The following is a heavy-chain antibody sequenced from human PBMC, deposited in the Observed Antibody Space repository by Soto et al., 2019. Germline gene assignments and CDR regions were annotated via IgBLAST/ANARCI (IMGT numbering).Heavy chain of an antibody. CDR2: ISAYNGNT. CDR1: GYTFTSYG. J-gene: IGHJ4*02. D-gene: IGHD3-9*01. V-gene: IGHV1-18*01. Sequence: ASVKVSFKASGYTFTSYGISWVRQAPGQGLEWMGWISAYNGNTNYAQKLQGRVTMTTDTSTSTAYMELRSLRSDDTAVYYCARGPYYDILTGYYHPLDYWAQGTLVTVSS. CDR3: ARGPYYDILTGYYHPLDY.